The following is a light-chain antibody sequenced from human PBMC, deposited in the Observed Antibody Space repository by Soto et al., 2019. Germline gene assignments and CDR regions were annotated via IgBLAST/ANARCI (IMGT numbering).Light chain of an antibody. Sequence: QSVLTQPASVSGSPGQSITISCTGTSTDVGRYNYVSWYQQHPGKAPKLMVYDVSNRPSWVSNRFSGSKSGITASLTIPGLQAEDEADYYCTSYTSDSTYVFGTGTRSPS. CDR2: DVS. CDR3: TSYTSDSTYV. J-gene: IGLJ1*01. CDR1: STDVGRYNY. V-gene: IGLV2-14*01.